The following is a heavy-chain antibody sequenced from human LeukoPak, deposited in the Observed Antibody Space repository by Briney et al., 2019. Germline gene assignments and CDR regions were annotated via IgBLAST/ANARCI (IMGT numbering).Heavy chain of an antibody. CDR2: IKQDGSEK. Sequence: GGSLRLSCAASGFTFSTYWMSWVRQAPGKGLEWVANIKQDGSEKYYVDSVKGRFTISRDNAKNSLYLQMNSLRAEDTAVYYCAREGSSSGWYAAFDIWGQGTMVTVSS. CDR1: GFTFSTYW. CDR3: AREGSSSGWYAAFDI. D-gene: IGHD6-19*01. V-gene: IGHV3-7*01. J-gene: IGHJ3*02.